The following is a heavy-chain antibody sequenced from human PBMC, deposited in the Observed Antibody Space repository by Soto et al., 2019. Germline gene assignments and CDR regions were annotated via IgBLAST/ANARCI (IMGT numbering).Heavy chain of an antibody. V-gene: IGHV5-51*01. J-gene: IGHJ5*02. CDR2: IYPGDSDT. D-gene: IGHD6-13*01. Sequence: PGESLKISCKGSGYSFTSYWIGWVRQMPGKGLEWMGIIYPGDSDTRYSPSFQGQVTISADKSISTAYLQWSSLKASDTAMYYCARHAPESGYGSYRKDSVGASPGWFDPWGQGTLVTVSS. CDR1: GYSFTSYW. CDR3: ARHAPESGYGSYRKDSVGASPGWFDP.